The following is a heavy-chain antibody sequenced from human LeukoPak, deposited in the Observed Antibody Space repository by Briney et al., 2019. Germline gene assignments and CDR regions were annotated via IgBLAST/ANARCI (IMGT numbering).Heavy chain of an antibody. CDR1: GGTFSSYA. J-gene: IGHJ4*02. CDR3: ARDPGGDYGGYVDY. D-gene: IGHD4-23*01. CDR2: ISAYNGNT. V-gene: IGHV1-18*01. Sequence: GASVKVSCKASGGTFSSYAISWVRQAPGQGLEWMGWISAYNGNTNYAQKLQGRVTMTTDTSTSTAYMELRSLRSDDTAVYYCARDPGGDYGGYVDYWGRGTLVTVSS.